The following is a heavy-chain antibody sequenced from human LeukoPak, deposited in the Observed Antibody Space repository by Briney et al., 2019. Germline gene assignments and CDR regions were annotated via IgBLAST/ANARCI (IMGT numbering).Heavy chain of an antibody. CDR2: MNPNSGDT. J-gene: IGHJ6*02. CDR3: ARAPRQLSYYYGVDV. CDR1: GYTFTSTE. D-gene: IGHD5-18*01. Sequence: ASVKVSCKASGYTFTSTEIMWVRQATGQGLEWMGWMNPNSGDTGYAQKFQGRVTMTGDTSTSTAYMELSRLRFEDTAVYYCARAPRQLSYYYGVDVWGQGTTVTVSS. V-gene: IGHV1-8*01.